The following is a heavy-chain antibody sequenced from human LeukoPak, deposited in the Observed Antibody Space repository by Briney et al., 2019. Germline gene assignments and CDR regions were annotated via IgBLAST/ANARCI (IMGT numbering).Heavy chain of an antibody. V-gene: IGHV1-69*04. CDR2: IIPILGIA. J-gene: IGHJ5*02. Sequence: SVKVSCKASGGTFSSYAISWVRQAPGQGLEWMGRIIPILGIANYAQKFQGRVTITAHKSTSTAYMELSSLRSEDTAVCYCASRTSNWFNPWGQGTLVTVSS. CDR3: ASRTSNWFNP. CDR1: GGTFSSYA.